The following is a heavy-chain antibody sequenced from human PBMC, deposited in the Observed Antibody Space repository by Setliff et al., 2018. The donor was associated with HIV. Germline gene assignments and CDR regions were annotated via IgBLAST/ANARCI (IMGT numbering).Heavy chain of an antibody. V-gene: IGHV3-53*01. Sequence: GGSLRLSCVASKFSVSDSYMGWVRQAPGKGLEWVSFVHNTDTYYANSVKGRFTISRDNSKTTVFLRMNSLRPEDSAMYYCVRGETYAHWPKGDYWGQGTLVTVSS. CDR1: KFSVSDSY. J-gene: IGHJ4*02. D-gene: IGHD3-16*01. CDR2: VHNTDT. CDR3: VRGETYAHWPKGDY.